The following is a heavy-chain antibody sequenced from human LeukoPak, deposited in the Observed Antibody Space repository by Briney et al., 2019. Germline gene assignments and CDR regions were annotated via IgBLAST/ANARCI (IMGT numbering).Heavy chain of an antibody. Sequence: ASVKVSCKASGGTFSSYAISWVRQAPGQGLEWMGGIIPIFGTANYAQKFQGRVTITADESTSTAYMELSSLRSEDTAVYYCATGNLEWLATFDYWGQGTLVTVSS. CDR3: ATGNLEWLATFDY. V-gene: IGHV1-69*13. CDR2: IIPIFGTA. CDR1: GGTFSSYA. D-gene: IGHD3-3*01. J-gene: IGHJ4*02.